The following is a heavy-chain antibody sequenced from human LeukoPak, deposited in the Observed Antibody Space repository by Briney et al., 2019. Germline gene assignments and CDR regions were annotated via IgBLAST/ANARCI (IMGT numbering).Heavy chain of an antibody. CDR2: IYPGDSDT. CDR3: ARPAAYRAFS. D-gene: IGHD2-21*01. J-gene: IGHJ5*02. V-gene: IGHV5-51*03. CDR1: GYICTNYM. Sequence: GESRLFCCTYSGYICTNYMMALGRQMPGKGLEWMGIIYPGDSDTRYSPSFQGQVTISADKSISTDKLQWSSLKASDTAMNYCARPAAYRAFSWGQGPLVTVSS.